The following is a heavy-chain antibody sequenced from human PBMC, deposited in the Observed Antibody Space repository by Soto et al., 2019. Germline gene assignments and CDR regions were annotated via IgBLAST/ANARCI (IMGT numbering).Heavy chain of an antibody. D-gene: IGHD2-8*02. Sequence: QVQLVESGGGVVQPGRSPRLSCAVSGFTVSTYGMHWVRQAPGKGLEWVAVISRDGGTKYYADSVKGRFTISRDNSRNTLFLKMNSLRSDDMAVYYCTGEVASGYWGQGTLVTVSS. CDR2: ISRDGGTK. CDR1: GFTVSTYG. CDR3: TGEVASGY. V-gene: IGHV3-30*03. J-gene: IGHJ4*02.